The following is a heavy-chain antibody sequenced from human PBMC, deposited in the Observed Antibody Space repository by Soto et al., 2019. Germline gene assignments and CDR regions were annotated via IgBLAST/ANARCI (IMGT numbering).Heavy chain of an antibody. CDR2: IYWDDDK. CDR1: GFPLSTSGVG. J-gene: IGHJ4*02. CDR3: PHSPPPSYYDTSTSQYYFDN. V-gene: IGHV2-5*02. D-gene: IGHD3-9*01. Sequence: SGPTLVNPTQTLTPTCTFSGFPLSTSGVGVGWIRQPPGKALEWLALIYWDDDKRFSPSLKSRLTITKDTSKNQVVLTMTNMDPADTATYSSPHSPPPSYYDTSTSQYYFDNWGQRTLATVPS.